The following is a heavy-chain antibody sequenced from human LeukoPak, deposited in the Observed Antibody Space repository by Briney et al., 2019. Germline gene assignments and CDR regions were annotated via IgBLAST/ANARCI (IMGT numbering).Heavy chain of an antibody. CDR2: ISRTGTDT. CDR3: AKGDFDFWTGYPDYYYNGLNV. Sequence: QSGGSLRLSCAASGFMFTNCVMTWVRRAPGKGLEWVSGISRTGTDTYYGDSVKGRFTISRDNSKNTLCLQMTSLRAEDTAVYYCAKGDFDFWTGYPDYYYNGLNVWGQGTTVTVSS. CDR1: GFMFTNCV. D-gene: IGHD3/OR15-3a*01. J-gene: IGHJ6*02. V-gene: IGHV3-23*01.